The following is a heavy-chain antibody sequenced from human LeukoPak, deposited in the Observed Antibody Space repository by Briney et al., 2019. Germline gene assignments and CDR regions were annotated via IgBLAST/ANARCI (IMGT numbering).Heavy chain of an antibody. CDR2: ISAYNGDT. CDR3: AGLVGEGSFRTPYYDFRSGPVQYYFDY. J-gene: IGHJ4*02. Sequence: ASVNVSCKASGYTFTSYGISWVRQAPGQGLECMGWISAYNGDTNNAQKLQGRVNMTTDTSTSTAYMELRSLRSDNTAVYYCAGLVGEGSFRTPYYDFRSGPVQYYFDYWGQGTLVTVSS. CDR1: GYTFTSYG. D-gene: IGHD3-3*01. V-gene: IGHV1-18*01.